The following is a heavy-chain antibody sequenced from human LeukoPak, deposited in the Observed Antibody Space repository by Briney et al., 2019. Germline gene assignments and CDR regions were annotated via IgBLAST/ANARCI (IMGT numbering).Heavy chain of an antibody. D-gene: IGHD3/OR15-3a*01. CDR1: GFTFSSYS. CDR2: ISSSSSYI. V-gene: IGHV3-21*01. CDR3: ARDDFNYYYMDV. J-gene: IGHJ6*03. Sequence: EGSLRLSCAASGFTFSSYSMNWVRQAPGKGLEWVSSISSSSSYIYYADSVKGRFTISRDNAKNSLYLQMNSLRAEDTAVYYCARDDFNYYYMDVWGKGTTVTVSS.